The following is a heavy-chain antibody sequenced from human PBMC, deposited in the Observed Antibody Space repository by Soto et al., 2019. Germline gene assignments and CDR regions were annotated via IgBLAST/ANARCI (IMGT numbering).Heavy chain of an antibody. CDR1: GGSISSSSYY. Sequence: QLQLQESGPGLVKPSETLSLTCTVSGGSISSSSYYWGWIRQPPGKGLEWIGSIYYSGSTYYNPSVKSRVTISVDQSKNLFSVELSAVTAADTAVYYCARHPRGPWAVADFSAFDIWGQGTMVTVSS. D-gene: IGHD6-19*01. CDR3: ARHPRGPWAVADFSAFDI. CDR2: IYYSGST. V-gene: IGHV4-39*01. J-gene: IGHJ3*02.